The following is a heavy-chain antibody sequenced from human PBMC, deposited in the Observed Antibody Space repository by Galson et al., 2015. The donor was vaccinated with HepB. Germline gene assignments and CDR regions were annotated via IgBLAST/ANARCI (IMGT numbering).Heavy chain of an antibody. V-gene: IGHV5-51*01. D-gene: IGHD3-22*01. Sequence: QSGAEVKKPGESLKISCKGSGYSFFKYWIGWVRQMPGKGLEWMGIIYPGDSDTRYSPSFQGQVTISAVKSISTAYLQWSSLKASDTAMYYCARRGTDSRGFYHTDAFDIWGQGTMVTVSS. CDR2: IYPGDSDT. CDR1: GYSFFKYW. CDR3: ARRGTDSRGFYHTDAFDI. J-gene: IGHJ3*02.